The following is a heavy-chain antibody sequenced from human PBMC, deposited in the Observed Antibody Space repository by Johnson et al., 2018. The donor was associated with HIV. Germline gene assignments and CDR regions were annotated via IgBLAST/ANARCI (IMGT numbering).Heavy chain of an antibody. V-gene: IGHV3-20*04. J-gene: IGHJ3*02. CDR3: ARFLGYYDSGGNYFGDAFDI. D-gene: IGHD3-22*01. CDR2: INWNGGST. Sequence: EVQLVESGGGVVRPGGSLRLSCAASGFTFDDYGMSWVRQAPGKGLEWVSGINWNGGSTGYADSVKGRFTISRDNAKNSLYLQMNSLRAEDTAFYYCARFLGYYDSGGNYFGDAFDIWGQGTMVTVSS. CDR1: GFTFDDYG.